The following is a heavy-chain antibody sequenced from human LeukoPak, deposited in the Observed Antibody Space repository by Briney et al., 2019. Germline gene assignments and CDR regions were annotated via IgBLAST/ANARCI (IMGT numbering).Heavy chain of an antibody. J-gene: IGHJ4*02. CDR2: IYYSGST. CDR3: ARHGIVVVTAQFDY. Sequence: PSVTLSLTCTVSGGSISSYYWSWIRQPPGKGLEWIGYIYYSGSTYYNPSLKSRVTISVDTSKNQFSLKLSSVTAADTAVYYCARHGIVVVTAQFDYWGQGTLVTVSS. CDR1: GGSISSYY. D-gene: IGHD2-21*02. V-gene: IGHV4-59*04.